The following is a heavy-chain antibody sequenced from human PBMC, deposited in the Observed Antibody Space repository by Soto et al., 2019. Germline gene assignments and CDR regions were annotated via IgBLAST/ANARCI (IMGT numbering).Heavy chain of an antibody. Sequence: GSLRLSCAASGFTFSSYCMSWVRQAPWKGLEWVANIKQDGSEKYYVDSVKGRFTISRDNAKNSLYLQMNSLRAEDTAVYYCARDGYIVYGMDVWGQVTTVTVYS. J-gene: IGHJ6*02. CDR3: ARDGYIVYGMDV. V-gene: IGHV3-7*03. D-gene: IGHD5-12*01. CDR1: GFTFSSYC. CDR2: IKQDGSEK.